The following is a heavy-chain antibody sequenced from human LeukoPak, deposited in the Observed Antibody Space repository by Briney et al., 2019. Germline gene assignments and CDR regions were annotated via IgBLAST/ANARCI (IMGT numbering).Heavy chain of an antibody. V-gene: IGHV3-74*01. CDR2: INSDGSDT. CDR1: GFTFSSYW. Sequence: GGSLRLSCAASGFTFSSYWMHWVRQAPGKGLVWVSRINSDGSDTSYADSVKGRFTTSRDNAKNTLYLQMNSLRAEDTAVYYCARASGTDSSGYVQIDYWGQGTLVTVSS. J-gene: IGHJ4*02. D-gene: IGHD3-22*01. CDR3: ARASGTDSSGYVQIDY.